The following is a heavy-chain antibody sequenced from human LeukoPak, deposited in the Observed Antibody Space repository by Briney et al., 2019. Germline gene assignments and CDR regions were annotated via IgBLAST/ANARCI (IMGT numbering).Heavy chain of an antibody. CDR2: IYSGGST. J-gene: IGHJ4*02. D-gene: IGHD6-19*01. CDR1: GFTVSSYY. Sequence: GGSLTLSCAASGFTVSSYYMTWVRQAPGKGLEWVSVIYSGGSTYYEDSVKGRFTISIDNSKNTLYLQMNSLRAEDTAVYYCANVAGYSSGWYQTDYWGQGTLVTVSS. CDR3: ANVAGYSSGWYQTDY. V-gene: IGHV3-66*01.